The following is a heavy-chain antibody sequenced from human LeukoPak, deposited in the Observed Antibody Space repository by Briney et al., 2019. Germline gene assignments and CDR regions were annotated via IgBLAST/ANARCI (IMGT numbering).Heavy chain of an antibody. D-gene: IGHD5-12*01. J-gene: IGHJ3*02. CDR3: TRDSGYNAFDI. Sequence: GGSLRLSCAASGFTFSSSWMAWVRQAPGKGLEWVGNIKEDGTAKNYVVSVRGRFTISRDNAKNSLYLHMNSLRGEDTAVYYRTRDSGYNAFDIWGQGTMVTVSS. V-gene: IGHV3-7*01. CDR1: GFTFSSSW. CDR2: IKEDGTAK.